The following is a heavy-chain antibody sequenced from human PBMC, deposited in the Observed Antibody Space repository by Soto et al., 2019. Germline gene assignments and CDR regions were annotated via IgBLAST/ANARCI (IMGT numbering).Heavy chain of an antibody. CDR2: IIPIFGTA. J-gene: IGHJ6*02. D-gene: IGHD2-2*01. CDR3: ARGLPENPAAMTIYYYYGMDV. CDR1: GGTFSSYA. Sequence: QVQLVQSGAEVKKPGSSVKVSCKASGGTFSSYAISWVRQAPGQGPEWMGGIIPIFGTANYAQKFQGRVTITADESTSTAYMELSSLRSEDTAVYYCARGLPENPAAMTIYYYYGMDVWGQGTTVTVSS. V-gene: IGHV1-69*12.